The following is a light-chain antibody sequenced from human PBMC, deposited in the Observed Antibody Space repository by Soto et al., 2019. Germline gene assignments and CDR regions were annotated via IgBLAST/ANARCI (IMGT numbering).Light chain of an antibody. Sequence: QSVLTQPPSVSGAPGQRVTISCTGSSSNIGAGYNVHWYQQLPGTAPKLLIYVNSNRPSGVPDRFSGSKSGTSASLAITGLQAEDEADYYCQSYDSSLSGVVFGRGTQLTVL. CDR1: SSNIGAGYN. J-gene: IGLJ2*01. CDR3: QSYDSSLSGVV. V-gene: IGLV1-40*01. CDR2: VNS.